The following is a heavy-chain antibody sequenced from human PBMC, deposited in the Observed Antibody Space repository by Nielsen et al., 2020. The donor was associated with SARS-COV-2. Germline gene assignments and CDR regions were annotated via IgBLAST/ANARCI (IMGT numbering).Heavy chain of an antibody. CDR2: ISSSYT. Sequence: GESLKISCAASGFTFSDYYMSWIRQAPGKGLEWVSYISSSYTNYADSVKGRFTISRDNAKNSLYLQMNSLRAEDTAVYYCARDEGYGDCPMDVWGQGTTVTVSS. D-gene: IGHD4-17*01. J-gene: IGHJ6*02. CDR1: GFTFSDYY. CDR3: ARDEGYGDCPMDV. V-gene: IGHV3-11*05.